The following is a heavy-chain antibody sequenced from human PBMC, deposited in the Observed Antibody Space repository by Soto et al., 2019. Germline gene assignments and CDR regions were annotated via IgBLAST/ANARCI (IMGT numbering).Heavy chain of an antibody. CDR2: IYYSGST. CDR1: GGSVSGGSDY. J-gene: IGHJ4*02. Sequence: PSETLSLTCTVSGGSVSGGSDYWSWIRQPPGKGLEWIGYIYYSGSTNFNPSLKNRLTMSLDTSKNQFSLKLSSVTAADTAVYYCSRETTVVAGSFDYWGQGTLVTVSS. D-gene: IGHD6-19*01. CDR3: SRETTVVAGSFDY. V-gene: IGHV4-61*01.